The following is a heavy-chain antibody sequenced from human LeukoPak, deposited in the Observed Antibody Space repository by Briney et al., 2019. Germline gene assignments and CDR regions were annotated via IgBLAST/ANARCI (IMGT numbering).Heavy chain of an antibody. Sequence: GGSLRLSCAASGFTFSSSAMSWVRQVPGKGLEWVSIIYSGGITYYADPVKGRFTISRDNSKNTLYLQMNSLRAEDTAVYHCARGLFYYHSGGPHPFDYWGQGTLVTVSS. CDR1: GFTFSSSA. CDR2: IYSGGIT. D-gene: IGHD3-22*01. J-gene: IGHJ4*02. V-gene: IGHV3-23*03. CDR3: ARGLFYYHSGGPHPFDY.